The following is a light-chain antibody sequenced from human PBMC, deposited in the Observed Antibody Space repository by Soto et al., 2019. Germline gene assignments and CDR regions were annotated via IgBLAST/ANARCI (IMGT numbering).Light chain of an antibody. CDR3: QQYYSYPQT. CDR2: AAS. V-gene: IGKV1-8*01. Sequence: SAYXRDRVTINCRASQGISSYLAWYQQKPGKAPKLLIYAASTLQSGVPSRFSGSGSGTDFTLTFSCLQSEDFATYYRQQYYSYPQTFGQGTKVDIK. CDR1: QGISSY. J-gene: IGKJ1*01.